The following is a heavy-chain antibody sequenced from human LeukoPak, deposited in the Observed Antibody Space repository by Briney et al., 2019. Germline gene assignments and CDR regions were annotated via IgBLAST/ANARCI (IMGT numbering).Heavy chain of an antibody. CDR3: ARTEATVTTLGAFDI. V-gene: IGHV1-2*02. D-gene: IGHD4-17*01. CDR1: GYTFTGYY. CDR2: INPNSGGT. J-gene: IGHJ3*02. Sequence: GASVKVSCKASGYTFTGYYMHWVRQAPGQGLEWMGWINPNSGGTNYAQKFQGRVTMTRDTSISTAYMELSRLRSDDTAVYYCARTEATVTTLGAFDIWGQGTMVTVSS.